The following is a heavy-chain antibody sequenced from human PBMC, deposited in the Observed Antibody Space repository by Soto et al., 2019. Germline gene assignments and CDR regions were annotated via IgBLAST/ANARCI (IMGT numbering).Heavy chain of an antibody. CDR1: GYSFTSYW. D-gene: IGHD5-18*01. CDR3: ARHGGYSYGYSRYYGMDV. CDR2: IDPSDSYT. Sequence: GESVKISCKGSGYSFTSYWISWVRQMPGKGLEWMGRIDPSDSYTNYSSSFQGHVTISADKSISTAYLQWSSLKASDTAMYYCARHGGYSYGYSRYYGMDVWGQGTTVTVSS. V-gene: IGHV5-10-1*01. J-gene: IGHJ6*02.